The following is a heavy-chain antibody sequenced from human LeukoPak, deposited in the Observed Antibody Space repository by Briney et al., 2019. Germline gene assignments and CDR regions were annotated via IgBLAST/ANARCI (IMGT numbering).Heavy chain of an antibody. J-gene: IGHJ4*02. D-gene: IGHD3-22*01. V-gene: IGHV4-4*07. CDR2: IYTSGST. Sequence: SETLSLTCTVSGGSMSRYYWSWIRQPAGKGLEWIGRIYTSGSTNYNPSLKSRVTMSVDTSKNQFSLKLSSVTAADTAVYYCARGYYDSSGLDYWGQGTLVTVSS. CDR3: ARGYYDSSGLDY. CDR1: GGSMSRYY.